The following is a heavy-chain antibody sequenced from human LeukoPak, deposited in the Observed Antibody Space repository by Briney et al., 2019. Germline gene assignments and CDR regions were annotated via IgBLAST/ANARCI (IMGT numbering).Heavy chain of an antibody. CDR1: EFTFSSYS. CDR2: ITNSGNSK. CDR3: ALAGYYENSGFDF. Sequence: GGSLRLSCAASEFTFSSYSMNWVRRAPGKGLEWVSYITNSGNSKSYADSVKGRFTISRDNTKSSLFLQMSGLRAEDTAVYYCALAGYYENSGFDFWGQGSLVTVSS. V-gene: IGHV3-48*04. D-gene: IGHD3-22*01. J-gene: IGHJ4*02.